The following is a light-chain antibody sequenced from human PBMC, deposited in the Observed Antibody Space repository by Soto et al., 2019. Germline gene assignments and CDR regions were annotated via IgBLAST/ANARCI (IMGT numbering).Light chain of an antibody. CDR2: EVT. Sequence: QSVLTQPPSASGSPGQSVTISCTGTSSNIGGYNSVSWYQQHPGKAPKLLIYEVTKRPSGVPDRFSGSKSGNTASLTVSGLQADYESNYYCSSYGGRSNYVVFGGGTKLTVL. J-gene: IGLJ2*01. CDR1: SSNIGGYNS. V-gene: IGLV2-8*01. CDR3: SSYGGRSNYVV.